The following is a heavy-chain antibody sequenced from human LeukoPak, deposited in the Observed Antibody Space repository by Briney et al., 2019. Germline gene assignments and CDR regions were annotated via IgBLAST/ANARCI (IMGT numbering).Heavy chain of an antibody. CDR2: INPNSGGT. V-gene: IGHV1-2*02. Sequence: ASVKVSCKASGYTFTGYYMHWVRQAPGQGLEWMGWINPNSGGTNYAQKFQGRVTMTRDTSISTAYMELSRLRSDDTAVYYCARELRVGSYYADYYYYMDVWGKGTTVTISS. CDR3: ARELRVGSYYADYYYYMDV. CDR1: GYTFTGYY. J-gene: IGHJ6*03. D-gene: IGHD1-26*01.